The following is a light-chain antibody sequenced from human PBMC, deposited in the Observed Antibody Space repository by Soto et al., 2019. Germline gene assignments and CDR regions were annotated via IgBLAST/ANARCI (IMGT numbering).Light chain of an antibody. CDR2: GAS. V-gene: IGKV3-20*01. CDR3: QQYGSSPGT. J-gene: IGKJ1*01. Sequence: EIVLTQSPGNLSLSPGERATLSCRASQSVSSSYLAWYQQKPGQAPRLLIYGASSRATGIPDRFSGSGSRTDFTLTISRLEPEDFAVYYCQQYGSSPGTFGQGTKVEIK. CDR1: QSVSSSY.